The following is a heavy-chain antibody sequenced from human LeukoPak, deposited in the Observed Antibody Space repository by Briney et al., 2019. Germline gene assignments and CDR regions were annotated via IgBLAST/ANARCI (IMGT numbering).Heavy chain of an antibody. V-gene: IGHV3-48*03. CDR3: ARVGDRSGNYYWFDP. D-gene: IGHD3-22*01. CDR2: ISSGGSTI. CDR1: GFSFSTYE. J-gene: IGHJ5*02. Sequence: GGSLILSCAASGFSFSTYEMNWVRQAPGKGLEWVSYISSGGSTIHYADSVKGRFTISRDNAKNSLYLQMNSLRAEDTAVYYCARVGDRSGNYYWFDPWGQGTLVTVSS.